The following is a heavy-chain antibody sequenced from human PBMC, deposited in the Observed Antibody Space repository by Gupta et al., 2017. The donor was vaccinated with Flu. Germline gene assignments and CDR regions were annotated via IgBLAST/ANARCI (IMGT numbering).Heavy chain of an antibody. CDR3: TKGTTQFDS. D-gene: IGHD1-1*01. Sequence: EVQLLESGGGSVQPGGSLRLSCAASGFTFSGYAMSWVRQSPGKGLEWVSSIKAGAGTTFYADSVKGRFTISRDNSKDMLFLQINSLRAEDTAMYYCTKGTTQFDSWGQGTLVTVSS. CDR1: GFTFSGYA. V-gene: IGHV3-23*01. CDR2: IKAGAGTT. J-gene: IGHJ4*02.